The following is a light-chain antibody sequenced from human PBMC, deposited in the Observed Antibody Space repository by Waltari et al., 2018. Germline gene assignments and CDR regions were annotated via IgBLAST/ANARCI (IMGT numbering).Light chain of an antibody. CDR3: QQYDNLLFT. V-gene: IGKV1-33*01. CDR1: QDISNY. J-gene: IGKJ3*01. Sequence: DIQMTQSPSSLSASVGDRVTLTCQASQDISNYLNWYQQKPGKAPKLLIYDASNLETGVPSRFSGSGSGTDFTFTISSLQPEDIATYYCQQYDNLLFTFGPGTKVDI. CDR2: DAS.